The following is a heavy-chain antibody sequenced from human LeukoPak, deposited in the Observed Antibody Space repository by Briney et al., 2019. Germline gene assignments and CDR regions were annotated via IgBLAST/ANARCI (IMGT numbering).Heavy chain of an antibody. D-gene: IGHD3-9*01. CDR2: MYHKSGGT. CDR1: GYTFTGYY. J-gene: IGHJ4*02. Sequence: ASVQVSCLASGYTFTGYYMHAVGQAPGQGVAGVGWMYHKSGGTNYAQKFQGRVTMTRDTSISTAYMELSRLRSDDTAVYYCASAGGVRYFDWLPPYCWGQGTLVTVSS. V-gene: IGHV1-2*02. CDR3: ASAGGVRYFDWLPPYC.